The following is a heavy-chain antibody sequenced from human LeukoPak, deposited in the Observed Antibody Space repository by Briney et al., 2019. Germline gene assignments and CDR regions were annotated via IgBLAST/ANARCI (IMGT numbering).Heavy chain of an antibody. Sequence: PSETLSLTCTVSGGSISSYYWSWIRQPPGKGLEWIGCIYYSGSTNYNPSLKSRVTISVDTSKNQFSLKLSSVTAADTAVYYCARETGGYAFDIWGQGTMVTVSS. CDR2: IYYSGST. CDR1: GGSISSYY. D-gene: IGHD7-27*01. J-gene: IGHJ3*02. V-gene: IGHV4-59*12. CDR3: ARETGGYAFDI.